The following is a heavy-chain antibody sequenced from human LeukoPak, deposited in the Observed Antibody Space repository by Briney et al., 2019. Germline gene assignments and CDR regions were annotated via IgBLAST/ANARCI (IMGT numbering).Heavy chain of an antibody. V-gene: IGHV3-23*01. D-gene: IGHD6-19*01. J-gene: IGHJ4*02. CDR1: GFTCSSYA. Sequence: PGASLRLSCAASGFTCSSYAMSWVRQAPGKGLEWVSVISGSGGNTYYADSVKGRFTISRDNSKNTLYLQMNSLRAEDTAIYYCAKDGKGAPVAGTGYFDYWGQGTLVTVSS. CDR3: AKDGKGAPVAGTGYFDY. CDR2: ISGSGGNT.